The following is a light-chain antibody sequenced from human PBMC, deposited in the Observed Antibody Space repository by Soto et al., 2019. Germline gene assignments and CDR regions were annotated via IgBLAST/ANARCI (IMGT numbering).Light chain of an antibody. CDR3: QQSYSTWT. CDR2: AAS. CDR1: QSISSY. J-gene: IGKJ1*01. Sequence: DIQMTQSPSSLSASVGDRVTITCRASQSISSYLNWYQQTPGTAPKLLIYAASSLQSGPPSRFSGSGSGTDFTLTISRLQPEDFATYYCQQSYSTWTFGQGTKVDI. V-gene: IGKV1-39*01.